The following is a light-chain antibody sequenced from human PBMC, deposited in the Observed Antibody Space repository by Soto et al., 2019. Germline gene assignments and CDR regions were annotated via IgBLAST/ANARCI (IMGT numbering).Light chain of an antibody. CDR2: EGS. J-gene: IGLJ2*01. V-gene: IGLV2-23*01. Sequence: QSALTQPASVSGSPGQSITISCTGTSSDVGSYNLVSWYQQHPGKAPKLMIYEGSKRPSGVSNRSSGSKYGNTAPLTISGLQAEDGADYYCCSYAGSSPVVFGGGTKLTV. CDR3: CSYAGSSPVV. CDR1: SSDVGSYNL.